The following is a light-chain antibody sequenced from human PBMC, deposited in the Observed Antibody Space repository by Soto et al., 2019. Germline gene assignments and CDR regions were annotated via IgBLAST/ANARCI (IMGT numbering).Light chain of an antibody. V-gene: IGLV2-8*01. J-gene: IGLJ1*01. CDR2: EVN. CDR1: SSGIGGYNY. Sequence: QSVLTQPPSASGSPGQSVTISCTGTSSGIGGYNYVSWYQQHPGKAPKLMIYEVNKRPSGVPDRFSGSKPGNTASLTVSGLQAEDEADYYCSSYAGSSNVFGTGTKVTVL. CDR3: SSYAGSSNV.